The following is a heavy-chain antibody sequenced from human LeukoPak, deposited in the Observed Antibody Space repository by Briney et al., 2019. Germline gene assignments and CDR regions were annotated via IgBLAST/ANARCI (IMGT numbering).Heavy chain of an antibody. CDR3: ARAVRHYYGSGSYYLPNG. D-gene: IGHD3-10*01. V-gene: IGHV3-21*01. J-gene: IGHJ4*02. CDR1: GFTFRTYS. Sequence: GGPRRPSGTVPGFTFRTYSTNRVAKAPGKALKGVSSISSISGYMYYADAVKGRFTISRDNAKNSLYLEMNSLRAEDTAVYYCARAVRHYYGSGSYYLPNGWGRGTLVTVSS. CDR2: ISSISGYM.